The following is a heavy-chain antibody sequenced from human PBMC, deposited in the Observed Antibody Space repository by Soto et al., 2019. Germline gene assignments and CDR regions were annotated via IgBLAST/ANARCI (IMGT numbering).Heavy chain of an antibody. CDR1: GGSISSSSYY. J-gene: IGHJ6*02. Sequence: LSLTCTVSGGSISSSSYYWGWIRQPPGKGLEWIGSIYYSGSTYYNPSLKSRVTISVDTSKNQFSLKLSSVTAADTAVYYCAGIDEAARFGYYGMDVWGQGTTVTVSS. CDR2: IYYSGST. D-gene: IGHD3-16*01. V-gene: IGHV4-39*01. CDR3: AGIDEAARFGYYGMDV.